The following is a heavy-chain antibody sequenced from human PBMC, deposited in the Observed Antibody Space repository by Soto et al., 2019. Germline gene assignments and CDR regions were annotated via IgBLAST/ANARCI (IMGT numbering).Heavy chain of an antibody. J-gene: IGHJ4*02. CDR3: AGQKGSGYAKFWVY. CDR1: GGSIRSSANY. CDR2: IDYGGNT. D-gene: IGHD5-12*01. V-gene: IGHV4-39*01. Sequence: PSETLSLTCTVSGGSIRSSANYWGWIRQPPGKEPEWIGSIDYGGNTYYTPSLKSRVTISVDTSKNQFSLRLTSVTAADTAVYYCAGQKGSGYAKFWVYWDQGTLVTVSS.